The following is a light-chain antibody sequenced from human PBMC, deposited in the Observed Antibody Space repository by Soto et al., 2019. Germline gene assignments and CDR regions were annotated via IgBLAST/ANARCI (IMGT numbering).Light chain of an antibody. CDR3: QQRSNWPPWT. Sequence: EIVLTQSPATLSLSPGERATLSCRASQSVSSYLAWYQQKPGQAPRLLIYDASHRATGIPARFSGSGSGTDFPITIIRLDPDDFTVYYCQQRSNWPPWTFGKGTKVEIK. V-gene: IGKV3-11*01. CDR2: DAS. CDR1: QSVSSY. J-gene: IGKJ1*01.